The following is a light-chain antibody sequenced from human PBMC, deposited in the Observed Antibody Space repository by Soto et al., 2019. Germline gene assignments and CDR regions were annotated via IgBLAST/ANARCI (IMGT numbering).Light chain of an antibody. J-gene: IGLJ2*01. V-gene: IGLV2-8*01. CDR3: SSYAGSNHVV. CDR1: SSDVGGYNY. Sequence: QSALTQPPSASGSPGQSVTISCTGTSSDVGGYNYVSWYQQHPGKAPKLMIYEVSKRPSGVPDRFSGSKSGNTASLTVSGLQAEDEAGYYCSSYAGSNHVVFGGGTKLTVL. CDR2: EVS.